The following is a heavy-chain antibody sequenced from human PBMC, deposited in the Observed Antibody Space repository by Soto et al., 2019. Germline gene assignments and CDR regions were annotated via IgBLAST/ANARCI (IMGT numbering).Heavy chain of an antibody. CDR2: SFYRGST. J-gene: IGHJ4*02. CDR1: GGSINSRSHY. V-gene: IGHV4-39*01. CDR3: ATADGFGVVTPFFEY. D-gene: IGHD3-3*01. Sequence: SETLSLTCTVSGGSINSRSHYWGWIRQSPGKHLEWIGSSFYRGSTHYNPSLKTRVTISVDTSKNQVSLKLYSVTAAGTALYYCATADGFGVVTPFFEYWGQGILVTVSS.